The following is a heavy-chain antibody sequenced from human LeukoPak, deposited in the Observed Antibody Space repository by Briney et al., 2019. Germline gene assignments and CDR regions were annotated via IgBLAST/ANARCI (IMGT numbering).Heavy chain of an antibody. V-gene: IGHV1-8*03. Sequence: ASVKVSCKASGYTFTSYDINWVRQATGQGLEWMGWMNPNSGNTGYAQKFQGRVTITRNTSISTAYMELSSLRSEDTAVYYCARRGYCSSTSCSDYWGQGTLVTVSS. CDR3: ARRGYCSSTSCSDY. CDR1: GYTFTSYD. D-gene: IGHD2-2*01. CDR2: MNPNSGNT. J-gene: IGHJ4*02.